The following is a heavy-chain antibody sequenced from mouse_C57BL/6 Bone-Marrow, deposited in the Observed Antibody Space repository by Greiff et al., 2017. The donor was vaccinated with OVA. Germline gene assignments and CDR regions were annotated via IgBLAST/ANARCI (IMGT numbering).Heavy chain of an antibody. D-gene: IGHD1-1*01. V-gene: IGHV14-2*01. J-gene: IGHJ3*01. CDR1: GFNITDYY. Sequence: VQLQQSGAELVKPGASVKLSCTASGFNITDYYMHWVKQRTEQGLEWIGRIDPEDGETKYNPKFQGKATITADTTSTTAYLQLSSLTAEDTAVYYCAHYYYSNSGFAYWGQGTLVTVSA. CDR2: IDPEDGET. CDR3: AHYYYSNSGFAY.